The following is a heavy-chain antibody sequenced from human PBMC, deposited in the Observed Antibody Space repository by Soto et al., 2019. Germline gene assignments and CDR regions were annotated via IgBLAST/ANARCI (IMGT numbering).Heavy chain of an antibody. D-gene: IGHD5-12*01. CDR2: IYYSGST. V-gene: IGHV4-59*01. J-gene: IGHJ6*02. Sequence: PSETLSLTCTVSGGSISSYYWSWIRQPPGKGLEWIGYIYYSGSTNYNPSLKSRVTISVDTSKNQFSLKLSSVTAADTAVYYCARDRSGYSGYGPYYYYGMDVWGQGTTVTVS. CDR1: GGSISSYY. CDR3: ARDRSGYSGYGPYYYYGMDV.